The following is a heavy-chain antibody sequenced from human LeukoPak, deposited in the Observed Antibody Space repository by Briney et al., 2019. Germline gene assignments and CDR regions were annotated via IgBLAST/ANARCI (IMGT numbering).Heavy chain of an antibody. D-gene: IGHD5-12*01. CDR3: ARDGGYSGYDAAYYYYYYMDV. Sequence: ASVKVSCKASGGTFGSYAISWVRQAPGQGLEWMGRIIPIFGTANYAQKFQGRVTITTDESTSTAYMELSSLRSEDTAVYYCARDGGYSGYDAAYYYYYYMDVWGKGTTVTVSS. CDR2: IIPIFGTA. CDR1: GGTFGSYA. V-gene: IGHV1-69*05. J-gene: IGHJ6*03.